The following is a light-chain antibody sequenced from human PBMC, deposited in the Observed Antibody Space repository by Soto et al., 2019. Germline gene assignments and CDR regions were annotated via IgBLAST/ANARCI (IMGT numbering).Light chain of an antibody. CDR2: LAS. CDR3: QQTYKTPLT. V-gene: IGKV1-39*01. CDR1: QRISNY. Sequence: IQIDQSPSFLSSSVGGRGTITCRARQRISNYLNWYQQRPGKAPKLLIYLASSLSSGVPSKFSGSGSGTDFTLTISVLQPEDSATYYCQQTYKTPLTFGQGTKVEIK. J-gene: IGKJ1*01.